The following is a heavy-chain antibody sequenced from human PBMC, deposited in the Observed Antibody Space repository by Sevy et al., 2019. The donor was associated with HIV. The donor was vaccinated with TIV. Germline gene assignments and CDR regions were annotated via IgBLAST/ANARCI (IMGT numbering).Heavy chain of an antibody. Sequence: GGSLRLSCAASGFAFYDYSMSWIRQAPGKGLEWVATLSFGCGKINYAHSVKGRFTISRDNSKNSFYLQMDNLRVEDTALYYCAREGCTRPHDYWGQGTRVIVSS. CDR2: LSFGCGKI. J-gene: IGHJ4*02. V-gene: IGHV3-23*01. CDR3: AREGCTRPHDY. D-gene: IGHD2-8*01. CDR1: GFAFYDYS.